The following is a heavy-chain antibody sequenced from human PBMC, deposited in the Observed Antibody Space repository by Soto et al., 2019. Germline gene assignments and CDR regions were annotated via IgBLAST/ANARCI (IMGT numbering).Heavy chain of an antibody. CDR3: AKVDYDILAGYSNPYYFDY. V-gene: IGHV3-23*01. D-gene: IGHD3-9*01. Sequence: LRLSCAASGFTFSTYAMTWVRQAPGKGLEWVSGITGSGGSTFYADSVKGRFTISRDNSKNTLYLQMNSLRAEDTAVYYCAKVDYDILAGYSNPYYFDYWGQGTLVTVSS. J-gene: IGHJ4*02. CDR1: GFTFSTYA. CDR2: ITGSGGST.